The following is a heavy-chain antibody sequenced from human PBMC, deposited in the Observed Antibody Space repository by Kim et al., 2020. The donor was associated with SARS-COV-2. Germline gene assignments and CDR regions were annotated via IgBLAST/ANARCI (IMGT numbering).Heavy chain of an antibody. CDR2: TYYRSKWSY. D-gene: IGHD6-6*01. J-gene: IGHJ4*02. CDR3: VRASRGSSDFNY. CDR1: GDSVSSNSAS. V-gene: IGHV6-1*01. Sequence: SQTLSLSCAISGDSVSSNSASWTWIRQSPSRGLEWLGRTYYRSKWSYDYALSVKGRITISPDTSKNQFSLQLNSVTPEDTAVYYCVRASRGSSDFNYWGQGTLVTVSS.